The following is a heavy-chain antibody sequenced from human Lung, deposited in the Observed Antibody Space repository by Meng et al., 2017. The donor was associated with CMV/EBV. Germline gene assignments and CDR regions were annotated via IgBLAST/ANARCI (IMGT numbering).Heavy chain of an antibody. D-gene: IGHD6-19*01. J-gene: IGHJ6*02. CDR3: ARFGGTGSSGWIGYGMDV. CDR2: ISGSGGST. CDR1: GFRFNSDA. Sequence: SCAASGFRFNSDAMTWVRQAPGQGLEWVSGISGSGGSTYYADSVKGRFTISRDNSKNTLFVQMNSLRAEDTAVYYCARFGGTGSSGWIGYGMDVWGQGXTVTVSS. V-gene: IGHV3-23*01.